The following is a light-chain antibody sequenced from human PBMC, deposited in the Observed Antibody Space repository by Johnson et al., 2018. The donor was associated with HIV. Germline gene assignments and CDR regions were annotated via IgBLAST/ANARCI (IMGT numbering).Light chain of an antibody. CDR2: DNN. CDR3: GTWDSSLSAGRV. J-gene: IGLJ1*01. Sequence: QSVLTQPPSVSAAPGQTVTISCSGSSSNVGSSFVSWYRQVPGTAPKLLIYDNNKRPSGIPDRFSGSKSGTSATLGITGLQTGDEADYYCGTWDSSLSAGRVFGTGTKVTVL. V-gene: IGLV1-51*01. CDR1: SSNVGSSF.